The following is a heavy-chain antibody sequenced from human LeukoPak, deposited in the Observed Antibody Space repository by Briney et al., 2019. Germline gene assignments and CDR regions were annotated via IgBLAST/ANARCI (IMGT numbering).Heavy chain of an antibody. Sequence: PGGSLRLSCAASGFTFSSYTMNWVRQAPGTGLEWVSSISSSGSYIYYADSVKGRFTISRDNAKNSLYLQMNSLRAEDTAVYYCAREGARMVRGVTYYDYYGMDVWGQGTTVTVSS. V-gene: IGHV3-21*06. CDR3: AREGARMVRGVTYYDYYGMDV. CDR1: GFTFSSYT. J-gene: IGHJ6*02. D-gene: IGHD3-10*01. CDR2: ISSSGSYI.